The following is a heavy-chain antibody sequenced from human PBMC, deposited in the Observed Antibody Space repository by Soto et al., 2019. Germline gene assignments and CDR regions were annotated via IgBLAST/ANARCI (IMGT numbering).Heavy chain of an antibody. CDR1: GLTFRSYW. J-gene: IGHJ6*02. V-gene: IGHV3-74*03. Sequence: PGGSLRLSCAASGLTFRSYWMHWVRQAPGKGLVWVSRINTDGSVAMYVDSVKGRFTISRDNSKNTLYLQMNSLRVEDTAMYYCVRENYYYGMDVWGQGTAVTVSS. CDR2: INTDGSVA. CDR3: VRENYYYGMDV.